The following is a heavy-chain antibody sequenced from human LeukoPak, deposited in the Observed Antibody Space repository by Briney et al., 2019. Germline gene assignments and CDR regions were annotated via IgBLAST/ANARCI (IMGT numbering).Heavy chain of an antibody. V-gene: IGHV4-61*02. CDR3: ARDLGDGYSSGYFDY. Sequence: PSETLSLTCTVSGGSISGGSYYWSWIRQPAGKGLEWIGRVYTSGHTSYNPSLKSRVTISVGTSKKQFFLKLSSVTAADTAVYYCARDLGDGYSSGYFDYWGQGTLVTVSS. CDR1: GGSISGGSYY. CDR2: VYTSGHT. J-gene: IGHJ4*02. D-gene: IGHD5-24*01.